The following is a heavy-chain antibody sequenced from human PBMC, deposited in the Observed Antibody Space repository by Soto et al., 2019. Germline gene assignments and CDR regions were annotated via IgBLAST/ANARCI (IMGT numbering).Heavy chain of an antibody. D-gene: IGHD1-26*01. CDR3: TASDTGKYTFDY. Sequence: PGGSLRLSCAASGFIFSDHYMDWVRQAPGKGLEWVGRSRSKASSYSTEYAASVRGRFTIARDDSKNSLYLQMNSLKIEDTAMYYCTASDTGKYTFDYWGRGILVTVSS. CDR1: GFIFSDHY. V-gene: IGHV3-72*01. CDR2: SRSKASSYST. J-gene: IGHJ4*02.